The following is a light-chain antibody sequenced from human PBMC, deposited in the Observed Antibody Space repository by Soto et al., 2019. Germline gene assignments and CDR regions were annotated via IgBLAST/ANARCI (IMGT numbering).Light chain of an antibody. CDR2: EVT. Sequence: QSALTQPASVSGSPGQPITISCTGTSSDVGGYNYFSWYQQHPGTAPRLIIFEVTNRPSGVSNRFSGSKSGNTASLTISGLHAQDEADYSCNSYTCSRSHDFGSGTHVTVL. V-gene: IGLV2-14*01. CDR1: SSDVGGYNY. CDR3: NSYTCSRSHD. J-gene: IGLJ1*01.